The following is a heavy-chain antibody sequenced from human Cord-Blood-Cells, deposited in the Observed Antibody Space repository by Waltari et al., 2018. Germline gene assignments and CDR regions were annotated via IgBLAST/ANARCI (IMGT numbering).Heavy chain of an antibody. CDR2: ISGSGGST. V-gene: IGHV3-23*01. J-gene: IGHJ4*02. D-gene: IGHD5-18*01. CDR1: GFTFSSYA. Sequence: EVQLLESGGGLVQPGGSLRLSCAASGFTFSSYAMSWVRQAPGKGLAWVSAISGSGGSTYYADSVKGRFTISRDNSKNTLYLQMNSLRAEDTAVYYCAKDPLGYSYGYYFDYWGQGTLVTVSS. CDR3: AKDPLGYSYGYYFDY.